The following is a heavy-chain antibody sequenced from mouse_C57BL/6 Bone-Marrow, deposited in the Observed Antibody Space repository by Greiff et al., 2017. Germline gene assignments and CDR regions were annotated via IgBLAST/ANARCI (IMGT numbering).Heavy chain of an antibody. V-gene: IGHV14-4*01. CDR2: IDPENGDT. CDR3: TPMATVGATLSYWYFDV. Sequence: VQLQQSGAELVRPGASVKLSCTASGFNIKDDYMHWVKQRPEQGLEWIGWIDPENGDTEYASKFQGKATITADTSSNTAYLQLSSLTSEDTAVYYCTPMATVGATLSYWYFDVGGTGTAVTVSS. CDR1: GFNIKDDY. D-gene: IGHD1-1*01. J-gene: IGHJ1*03.